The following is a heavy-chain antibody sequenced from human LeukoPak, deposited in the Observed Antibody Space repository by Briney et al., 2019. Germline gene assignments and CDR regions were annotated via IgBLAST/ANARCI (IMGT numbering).Heavy chain of an antibody. CDR3: ARSYGGYVLDY. Sequence: SETLSLTCNISGGSIRTYSWNWIRQTPGKGLEWIGFTYSSGGTKYNPSLESRATLSVDTSKNQVSLKLTSATAADTAIYYCARSYGGYVLDYWGQGSLVIVSA. D-gene: IGHD5-12*01. CDR1: GGSIRTYS. V-gene: IGHV4-59*01. CDR2: TYSSGGT. J-gene: IGHJ4*02.